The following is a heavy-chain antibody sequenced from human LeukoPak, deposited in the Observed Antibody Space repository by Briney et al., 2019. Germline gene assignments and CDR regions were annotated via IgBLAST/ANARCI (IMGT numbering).Heavy chain of an antibody. CDR2: IYHSGST. CDR3: ARALGYCSSTSCRPVYFDY. D-gene: IGHD2-2*01. V-gene: IGHV4-34*01. Sequence: SETLSLTCAVYGGSFSGYYWSWIRQPPGKGLEWIGSIYHSGSTNYNPSLKSRVTISVDTSKNQFSLKLSSVTAADTAVYYCARALGYCSSTSCRPVYFDYWGQGTLVTVSS. CDR1: GGSFSGYY. J-gene: IGHJ4*02.